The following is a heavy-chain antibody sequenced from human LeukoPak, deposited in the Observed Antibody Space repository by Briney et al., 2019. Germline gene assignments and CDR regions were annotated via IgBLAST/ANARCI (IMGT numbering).Heavy chain of an antibody. Sequence: ASVKVSCKASGFTFTTYAMHWVRQAPGQRLEWMGWINAGNGNTKYSQKFQGRVTITRDTSASTAYMELSSLRSEDTAVYYCARTTAMVTIFDYWGQGTLVTVSS. J-gene: IGHJ4*02. D-gene: IGHD5-18*01. CDR3: ARTTAMVTIFDY. CDR1: GFTFTTYA. CDR2: INAGNGNT. V-gene: IGHV1-3*01.